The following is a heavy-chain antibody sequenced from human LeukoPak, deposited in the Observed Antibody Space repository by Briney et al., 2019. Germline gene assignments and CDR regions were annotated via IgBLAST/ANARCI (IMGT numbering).Heavy chain of an antibody. V-gene: IGHV3-48*01. CDR1: GFTFSSYS. J-gene: IGHJ3*02. CDR2: ITSSSGTI. D-gene: IGHD3-22*01. CDR3: AKDRGDYYDSSGYYSGGFDI. Sequence: GGSLRLSCAASGFTFSSYSMSWVRQAPGKGLEWVSYITSSSGTIYYADSVKGRFTISRDNSKNTLYLQMNSLRAEDTAVYYCAKDRGDYYDSSGYYSGGFDIWGQGTMVTVSS.